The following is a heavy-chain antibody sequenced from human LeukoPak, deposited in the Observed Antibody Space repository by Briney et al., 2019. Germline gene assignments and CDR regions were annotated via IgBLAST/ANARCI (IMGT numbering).Heavy chain of an antibody. CDR2: IKEDGSEK. D-gene: IGHD3-22*01. CDR1: GFSFSSYW. J-gene: IGHJ4*02. Sequence: GGSLRLSCAASGFSFSSYWVSWVRQAPGKGLEWVANIKEDGSEKNYVDSVKGLFTISRDNAKNSLYLQMNSLRAEDTAVYYCARKDSSPRTFDYWGQGTLVTVSS. V-gene: IGHV3-7*01. CDR3: ARKDSSPRTFDY.